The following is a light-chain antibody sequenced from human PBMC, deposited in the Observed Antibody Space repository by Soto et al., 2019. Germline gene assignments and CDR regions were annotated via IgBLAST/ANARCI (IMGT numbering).Light chain of an antibody. V-gene: IGKV3-15*01. CDR2: GAS. Sequence: EIVMTQTPATLSVSPGGRATLSCRASQSISRNLAWYQQKPGQAPRLLIYGASTRATGIPARFSGSGSGTEFTLTISSLQSEDFAVYYCQQYNDWPRTFGQGTKVEVK. CDR3: QQYNDWPRT. CDR1: QSISRN. J-gene: IGKJ1*01.